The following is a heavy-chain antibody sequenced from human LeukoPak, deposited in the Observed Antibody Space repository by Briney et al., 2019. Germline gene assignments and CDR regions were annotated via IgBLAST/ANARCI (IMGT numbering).Heavy chain of an antibody. CDR2: ISSSGITI. V-gene: IGHV3-48*03. CDR1: GFTFSSYE. CDR3: AKNVDTAMDAVDY. Sequence: GGSLRLSCAASGFTFSSYEMNWVRQAPGKGLEWISYISSSGITIYYADSVKGRFTISRDNSKNTLYLQMNSLRAEDTAVYYCAKNVDTAMDAVDYWGQGTLVTVSS. J-gene: IGHJ4*02. D-gene: IGHD5-18*01.